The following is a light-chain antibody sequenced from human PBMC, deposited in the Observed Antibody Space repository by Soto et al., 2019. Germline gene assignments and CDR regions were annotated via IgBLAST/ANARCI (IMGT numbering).Light chain of an antibody. CDR2: EVS. CDR1: SSDVGGYNY. CDR3: SSYTSSSTRV. V-gene: IGLV2-14*01. Sequence: QSVLTQPASVSGSPGQSITISCTGTSSDVGGYNYVSWYQQHPGKAPKLMIYEVSNRPSGVSNRFSGSKSGNATALTSNGLQAEYEADYYCSSYTSSSTRVFGTGTKLTVL. J-gene: IGLJ1*01.